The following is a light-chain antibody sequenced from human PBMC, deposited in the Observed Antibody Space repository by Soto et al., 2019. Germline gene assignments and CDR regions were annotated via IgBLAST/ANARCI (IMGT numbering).Light chain of an antibody. CDR2: DDS. J-gene: IGLJ2*01. CDR3: GTWDESLGAGV. Sequence: QSVLTQPASLSAPPGEKVTISCSGRGSNIGRNYVSWYRQFPGTAPQPLIYDDSKRHSGVPDRLSGSRYGTSASLAIAGLQPGDEAVYYCGTWDESLGAGVFGGGTKVTVL. CDR1: GSNIGRNY. V-gene: IGLV1-51*01.